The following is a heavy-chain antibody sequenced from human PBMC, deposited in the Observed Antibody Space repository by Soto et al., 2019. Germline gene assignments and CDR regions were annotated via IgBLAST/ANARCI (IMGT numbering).Heavy chain of an antibody. D-gene: IGHD3-3*01. CDR3: ARDRYSYYDFWSGSLPYYYYGMDV. J-gene: IGHJ6*02. Sequence: AGGSLRLSCAASGSTFSSYWMSWVRQAPGKGLEWVANIKQDGSEKYYVDSVKGRFTISRDNAKNSLYLQMNSLRAEDTAVYYCARDRYSYYDFWSGSLPYYYYGMDVWGQGTTVTV. V-gene: IGHV3-7*01. CDR2: IKQDGSEK. CDR1: GSTFSSYW.